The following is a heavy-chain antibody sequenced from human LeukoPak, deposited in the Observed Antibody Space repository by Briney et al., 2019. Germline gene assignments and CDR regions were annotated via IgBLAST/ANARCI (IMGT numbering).Heavy chain of an antibody. J-gene: IGHJ3*01. D-gene: IGHD6-6*01. CDR2: INSDGSEG. V-gene: IGHV3-7*03. CDR3: ARSSYSSSSSV. Sequence: GGSLRLSCAVSGFTFSGFWMSWSRQAPGKGLEWVASINSDGSEGYYADVVKGRFPISRDNAKNSLYLQINSLRAEDTAVYYCARSSYSSSSSVWGQGTMVTASS. CDR1: GFTFSGFW.